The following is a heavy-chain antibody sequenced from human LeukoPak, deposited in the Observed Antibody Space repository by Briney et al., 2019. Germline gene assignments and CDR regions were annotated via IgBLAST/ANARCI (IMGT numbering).Heavy chain of an antibody. D-gene: IGHD1-26*01. CDR2: INPSGGST. V-gene: IGHV1-46*01. CDR1: GYTFTSYY. Sequence: ASVKVSCKASGYTFTSYYMHWVRQAPGQGPEWMGIINPSGGSTSYAQKFQGRVTMTRDTSTSTVYMELSSLRSEDTAVYYCARVPQVGATFDYWGQRTLVTVSS. CDR3: ARVPQVGATFDY. J-gene: IGHJ4*02.